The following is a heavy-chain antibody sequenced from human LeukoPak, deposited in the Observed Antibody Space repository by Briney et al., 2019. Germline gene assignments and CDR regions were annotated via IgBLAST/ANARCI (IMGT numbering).Heavy chain of an antibody. CDR3: AKNRMNYYGMEV. V-gene: IGHV3-23*01. Sequence: GGSLRLSCAASGFTFSNYAMTWVRQAPGKGLEWVSAISGSGGTTYYADSVKGRFIISRDNSKNTLYLQMNSLRAGDTAVYYCAKNRMNYYGMEVWGQGTTVTVSS. CDR1: GFTFSNYA. D-gene: IGHD2/OR15-2a*01. CDR2: ISGSGGTT. J-gene: IGHJ6*02.